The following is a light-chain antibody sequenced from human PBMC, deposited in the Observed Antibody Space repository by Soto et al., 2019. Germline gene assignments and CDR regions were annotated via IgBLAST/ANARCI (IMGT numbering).Light chain of an antibody. CDR3: SSYTSSSTLV. CDR1: SSDVGSYNY. CDR2: EVS. Sequence: QSALTQPASVSGSPGQSITISCTGTSSDVGSYNYVSWYQQHPGKAPKLIIYEVSDRPSGVSNRFSGSKSDNTASLTISGLQAEDEADYYCSSYTSSSTLVFGGGTKLTVL. V-gene: IGLV2-14*01. J-gene: IGLJ3*02.